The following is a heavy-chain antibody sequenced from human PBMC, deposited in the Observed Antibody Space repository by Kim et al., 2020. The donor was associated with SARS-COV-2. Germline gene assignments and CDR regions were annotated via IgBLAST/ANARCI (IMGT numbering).Heavy chain of an antibody. D-gene: IGHD6-6*01. CDR3: ARGDSSSSLYYYGMDV. J-gene: IGHJ6*02. CDR1: GGTFSSYA. CDR2: IIPIFGTA. Sequence: SVKVSCKASGGTFSSYAISWVRQAPGQGLEWMGGIIPIFGTANYAQKFQGRVTITADESTSTAYMELSSLRSEDTAVYYCARGDSSSSLYYYGMDVWGQGTTVTVSS. V-gene: IGHV1-69*13.